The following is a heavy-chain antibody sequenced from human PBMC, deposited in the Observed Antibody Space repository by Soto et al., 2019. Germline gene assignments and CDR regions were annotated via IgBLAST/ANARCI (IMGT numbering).Heavy chain of an antibody. V-gene: IGHV1-46*01. D-gene: IGHD3-22*01. J-gene: IGHJ4*02. Sequence: ASVKVSCKASGYTFTSYYMHWVRQAPGQGLEWMGIINPSGGSTSYAQKFQVRVTMTRDTSTSTVYMELSSLRSEDTAVYYCARVTHYYDSSGYYYLDDWGQGTLVNVSS. CDR2: INPSGGST. CDR1: GYTFTSYY. CDR3: ARVTHYYDSSGYYYLDD.